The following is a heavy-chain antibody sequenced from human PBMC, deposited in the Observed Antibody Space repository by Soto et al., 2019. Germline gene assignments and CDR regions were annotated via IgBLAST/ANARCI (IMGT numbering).Heavy chain of an antibody. Sequence: PSETLSLTCTVSGGPISSYYWSRIRQPPGKGLEWIGYIYYSGSTNYNPSLKSRVTISVDTSKNQFSLKLSSVTAADTAVYYCARDERDYGMDVWGQGTTVTVSS. CDR1: GGPISSYY. CDR3: ARDERDYGMDV. CDR2: IYYSGST. D-gene: IGHD6-25*01. V-gene: IGHV4-59*01. J-gene: IGHJ6*02.